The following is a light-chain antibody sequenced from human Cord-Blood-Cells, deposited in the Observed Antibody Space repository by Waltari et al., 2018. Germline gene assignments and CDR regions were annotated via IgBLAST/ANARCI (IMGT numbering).Light chain of an antibody. CDR2: EGS. CDR1: SSDVGSYNL. J-gene: IGLJ2*01. V-gene: IGLV2-23*01. Sequence: QSALTQPAYVSGSPGQSITISCTGTSSDVGSYNLVSWYQQHPGKAPKLMVYEGSKRPSGVSNRFSGSKSGNTASLTIAGLQAEDVADYYCCSYAGSSTYVVFGGGTKLTVL. CDR3: CSYAGSSTYVV.